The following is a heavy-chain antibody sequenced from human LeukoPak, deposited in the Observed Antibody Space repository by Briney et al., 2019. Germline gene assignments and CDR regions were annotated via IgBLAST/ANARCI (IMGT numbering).Heavy chain of an antibody. CDR3: ARDQGILRFLEWFASRYYYYGMDV. J-gene: IGHJ6*02. D-gene: IGHD3-3*01. V-gene: IGHV1-46*01. Sequence: GASVKVSCKASGYTFTSYGISWVRQAPGQGLEWMGIINPSGGSTSYAQKFQGRVTMTRDTSTSTVYMELSSLRSEDTAVYYCARDQGILRFLEWFASRYYYYGMDVWGQGTTVTVSS. CDR2: INPSGGST. CDR1: GYTFTSYG.